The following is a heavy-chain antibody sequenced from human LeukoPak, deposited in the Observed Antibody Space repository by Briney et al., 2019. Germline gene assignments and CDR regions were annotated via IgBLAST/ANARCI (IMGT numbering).Heavy chain of an antibody. J-gene: IGHJ4*02. CDR2: INPHTGAA. CDR3: ARGKSGYSP. Sequence: ASVKVSCKVSGYTFIENYLHWVRQAPGQGLEWMGLINPHTGAANYSHKFQGRVTMTRDTSIRTAYMHLTRLKFDDTAIYYCARGKSGYSPWGQGTPVTVSS. CDR1: GYTFIENY. D-gene: IGHD3-3*01. V-gene: IGHV1-2*02.